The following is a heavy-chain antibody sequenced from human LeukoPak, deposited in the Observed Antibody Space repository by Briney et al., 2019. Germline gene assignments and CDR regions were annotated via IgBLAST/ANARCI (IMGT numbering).Heavy chain of an antibody. Sequence: SETLSLTCTVSGGSISSGGYYWSWIRQPPGKGLEWIGYIYHSGSTYYNPSLKSRVTISVDRSKNQFSLKLSSVTAADTAVYYCARVSFDFWSGQTIDYWGQGTLVTVSS. CDR2: IYHSGST. CDR1: GGSISSGGYY. V-gene: IGHV4-30-2*01. J-gene: IGHJ4*02. D-gene: IGHD3-3*01. CDR3: ARVSFDFWSGQTIDY.